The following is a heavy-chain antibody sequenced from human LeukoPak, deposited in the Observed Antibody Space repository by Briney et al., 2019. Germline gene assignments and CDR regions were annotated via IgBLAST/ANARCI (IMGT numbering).Heavy chain of an antibody. CDR3: ARKCSITSCYNY. V-gene: IGHV4-34*01. Sequence: SETLTLTCAVYGGSFTGYDWSWIRQPPGKGLEWIGEINHSGSTNYNPSLKSRVTISVDTSKNQCSLKLSSVTAADTAVYYCARKCSITSCYNYWGQGTLVTVSS. CDR2: INHSGST. D-gene: IGHD2-2*01. CDR1: GGSFTGYD. J-gene: IGHJ4*02.